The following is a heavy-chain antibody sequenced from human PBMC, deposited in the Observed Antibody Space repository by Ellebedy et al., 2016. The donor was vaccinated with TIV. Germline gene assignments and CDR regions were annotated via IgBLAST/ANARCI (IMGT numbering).Heavy chain of an antibody. CDR1: GGSINSYY. V-gene: IGHV4-59*08. Sequence: AGGSLRLSCTVSGGSINSYYWSWIRQPPGKGLEWIGYIYYSGSTNYNPSLRSRVTISVDTSKSLFSLRLSSVTAADTAVYYCARLFRADSHYYLDYWGQGILVTVSS. D-gene: IGHD1-26*01. CDR3: ARLFRADSHYYLDY. CDR2: IYYSGST. J-gene: IGHJ4*02.